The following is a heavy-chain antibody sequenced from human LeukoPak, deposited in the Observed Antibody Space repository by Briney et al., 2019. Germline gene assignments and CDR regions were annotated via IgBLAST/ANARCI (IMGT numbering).Heavy chain of an antibody. J-gene: IGHJ4*02. CDR1: GYTFTSYG. CDR2: ISAYNGNT. CDR3: ARDHGGYIVATHFDY. D-gene: IGHD5-12*01. Sequence: ASVKVSCKASGYTFTSYGISWVRQAPGQGLEWMGWISAYNGNTNYAQKLQGRVTMTTDTSTSTAYKELRSLRSDDTAVYYCARDHGGYIVATHFDYWGQGTLVTVSS. V-gene: IGHV1-18*01.